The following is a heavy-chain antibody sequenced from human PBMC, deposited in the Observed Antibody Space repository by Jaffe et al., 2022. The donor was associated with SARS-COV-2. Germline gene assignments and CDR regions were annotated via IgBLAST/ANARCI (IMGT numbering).Heavy chain of an antibody. V-gene: IGHV4-30-4*01. Sequence: QVQLQESGPGLVKPSQTLSLTCTVSGGSINSGDYCWTWIRQPPGKGLEWIGYIYYSGSTYYSPSLQSRLTMSLDTSNNQFSLKLSSVTAADTAVYYCARGWTLRPSYGDYEGFDYWGQGTLVTVSS. CDR2: IYYSGST. J-gene: IGHJ4*02. D-gene: IGHD4-17*01. CDR1: GGSINSGDYC. CDR3: ARGWTLRPSYGDYEGFDY.